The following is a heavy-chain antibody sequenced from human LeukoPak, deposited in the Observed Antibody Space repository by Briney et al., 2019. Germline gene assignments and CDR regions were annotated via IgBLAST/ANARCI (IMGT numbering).Heavy chain of an antibody. V-gene: IGHV1-69*06. CDR1: GGTFSSYA. D-gene: IGHD3-10*01. CDR3: ARDRGMNYKFAFDI. Sequence: SVKVSCKASGGTFSSYAISWVRQAPGQGLEWMGGIIPTFGTANYAQKFQGRVTITADKSTSTAYMVLSNQRSEDTAVYYCARDRGMNYKFAFDIWGQGTMVTVSS. CDR2: IIPTFGTA. J-gene: IGHJ3*02.